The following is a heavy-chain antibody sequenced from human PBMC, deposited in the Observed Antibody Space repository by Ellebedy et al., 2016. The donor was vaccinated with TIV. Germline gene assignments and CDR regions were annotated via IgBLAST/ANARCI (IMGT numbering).Heavy chain of an antibody. CDR1: GYTFTGYY. CDR3: ARGDLEWLLPGDY. D-gene: IGHD3-3*01. V-gene: IGHV1-2*04. J-gene: IGHJ4*02. Sequence: GGSLRLSCKASGYTFTGYYLHWVRQAPGQGLEWMGWFNPNSGGTKYAQKFQGWVTMTRNTSISTAYMELSRLRSDDTAVYYCARGDLEWLLPGDYWGQGTLVTVSS. CDR2: FNPNSGGT.